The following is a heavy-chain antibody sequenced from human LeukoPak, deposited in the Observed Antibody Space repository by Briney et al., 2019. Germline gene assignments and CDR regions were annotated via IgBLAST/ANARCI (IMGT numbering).Heavy chain of an antibody. Sequence: SETLSLTCTVSGYSISSGYFWGWSRQPPGKGLEWNGSIYHSGNTYYNPSLKSRVTISVDTSKNQFSLKLSSVTAADTAVYYCAREIAVAGTAYWGQGALVTVSS. CDR2: IYHSGNT. D-gene: IGHD6-19*01. CDR1: GYSISSGYF. CDR3: AREIAVAGTAY. J-gene: IGHJ4*02. V-gene: IGHV4-38-2*02.